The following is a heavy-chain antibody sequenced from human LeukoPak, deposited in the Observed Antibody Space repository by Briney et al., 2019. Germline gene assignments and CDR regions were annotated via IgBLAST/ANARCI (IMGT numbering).Heavy chain of an antibody. Sequence: PGGSLRLSCAASGFTFSSYGMHWVRQAPGKGLEWVAVISYDGSNKYYADSVKGRFTISRENAKNSLYLQMNSLRAEDMAVYYCARGGAVAGNNYFDYWGQGTLVTVSS. V-gene: IGHV3-30*03. CDR2: ISYDGSNK. D-gene: IGHD6-19*01. CDR1: GFTFSSYG. J-gene: IGHJ4*02. CDR3: ARGGAVAGNNYFDY.